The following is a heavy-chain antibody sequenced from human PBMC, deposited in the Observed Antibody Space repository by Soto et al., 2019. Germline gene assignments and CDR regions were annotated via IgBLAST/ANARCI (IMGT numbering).Heavy chain of an antibody. J-gene: IGHJ4*02. CDR2: INHSGST. CDR1: GGSFSGYY. V-gene: IGHV4-34*01. D-gene: IGHD3-10*01. CDR3: ARVVGSSGDYFDY. Sequence: QVQLQQWGGGLSKPSETLSLTCAVYGGSFSGYYWSWILQPPGKGLEWIGEINHSGSTNYNPSLKSRVTVSVDTSMNQFSLKLSSVTAADTAVYYCARVVGSSGDYFDYWGQGTLVTVSS.